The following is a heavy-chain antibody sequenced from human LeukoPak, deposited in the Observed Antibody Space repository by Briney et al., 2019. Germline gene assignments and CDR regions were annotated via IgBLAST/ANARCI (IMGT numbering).Heavy chain of an antibody. CDR2: IRSSGSTI. J-gene: IGHJ5*02. Sequence: GGSLRLSCAASGFTFSDYYMSWIRLAPGKGLEWVSYIRSSGSTIYYADSVKGRFTISRDNAKNSLYLQMNSLRAEDTAVYYCARDLTGYCSSTSCPWDWFDPWGQGTLVTVSS. CDR3: ARDLTGYCSSTSCPWDWFDP. V-gene: IGHV3-11*01. CDR1: GFTFSDYY. D-gene: IGHD2-2*01.